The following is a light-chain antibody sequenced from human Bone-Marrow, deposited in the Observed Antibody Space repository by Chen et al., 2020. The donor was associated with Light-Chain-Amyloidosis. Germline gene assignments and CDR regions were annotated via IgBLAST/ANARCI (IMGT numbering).Light chain of an antibody. V-gene: IGLV6-57*01. J-gene: IGLJ3*02. CDR1: SGSIATNY. CDR2: EDD. Sequence: NFMLTQPHSVSESPGKTVIISCTRSSGSIATNYVQWYQQRPGSSPTTVIYEDDQRPSGGPDRFSGSIDRSSNSASLPISGLKSEDEADYCCQSYQGSSQGVFGGGTKLTVL. CDR3: QSYQGSSQGV.